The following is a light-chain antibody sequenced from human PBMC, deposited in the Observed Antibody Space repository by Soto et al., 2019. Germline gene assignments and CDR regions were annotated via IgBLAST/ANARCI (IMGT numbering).Light chain of an antibody. J-gene: IGKJ1*01. CDR1: QTLSSW. V-gene: IGKV1-5*03. Sequence: DIQMTQSPSTLSGSVGDRVTITCRASQTLSSWLAWYQQKPGKAPKLLIYKASTLKSVVPSRFSGSGSGTEFTLTISSLQPEDFATYYCQHYNSYSEAFGQGTQVELK. CDR2: KAS. CDR3: QHYNSYSEA.